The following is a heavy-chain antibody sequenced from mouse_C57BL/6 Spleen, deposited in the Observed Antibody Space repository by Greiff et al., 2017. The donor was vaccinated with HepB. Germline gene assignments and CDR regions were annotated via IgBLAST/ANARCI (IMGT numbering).Heavy chain of an antibody. CDR2: IDPETGGT. J-gene: IGHJ3*01. CDR1: GYTFTDYE. V-gene: IGHV1-15*01. Sequence: QVQLQQSGAELVRPGASVTLSCKASGYTFTDYEMHWVKQTPVHGLEWIGAIDPETGGTAYNQKFKGKAILTADKSSSTAYMELRSLTSEDSAVYYCTRGGYDYDPFAYWGQGTLVTVSA. D-gene: IGHD2-4*01. CDR3: TRGGYDYDPFAY.